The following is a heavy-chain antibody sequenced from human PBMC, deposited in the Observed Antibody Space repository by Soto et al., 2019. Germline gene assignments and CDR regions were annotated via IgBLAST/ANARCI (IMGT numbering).Heavy chain of an antibody. CDR3: AREAFGVQASWFDP. J-gene: IGHJ5*02. Sequence: QIQLVQSGSEVRMPGASVKFSCKASGYIFTTYSITWVRHAPGQGLEWMGWVSASNGKTNYAQKFEDRVTMTTDTSTTTAYMELRSLRSDDTAVYYCAREAFGVQASWFDPGGQGTLVTVSS. CDR2: VSASNGKT. D-gene: IGHD3-10*01. CDR1: GYIFTTYS. V-gene: IGHV1-18*01.